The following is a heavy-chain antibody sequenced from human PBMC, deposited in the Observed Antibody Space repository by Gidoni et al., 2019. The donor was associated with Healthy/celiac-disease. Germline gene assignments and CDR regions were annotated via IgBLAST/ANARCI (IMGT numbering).Heavy chain of an antibody. Sequence: QVQLVESGGGVVQPGRSLRLPCAASGFTFSSYGMHWVRQAPGKGLEWVAVIWYDGSNKYYADSVKGRSTISRDNSKNTLYLQMNSLRAEDTAVYYCARDAQGVNDYWGQGTLVTVSS. CDR3: ARDAQGVNDY. CDR1: GFTFSSYG. CDR2: IWYDGSNK. D-gene: IGHD3-10*01. J-gene: IGHJ4*02. V-gene: IGHV3-33*01.